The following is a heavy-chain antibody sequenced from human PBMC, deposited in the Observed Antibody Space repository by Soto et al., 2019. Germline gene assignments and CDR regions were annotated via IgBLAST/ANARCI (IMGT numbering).Heavy chain of an antibody. CDR3: AHRRSTYYYDSTFDP. V-gene: IGHV2-5*02. D-gene: IGHD3-22*01. CDR1: GFSLITSGLG. Sequence: SSPTLVNPTQTLTLTFTFSGFSLITSGLGVGWIRQPPGKGLEWLALIYWDDDKRYSPSLKSRLTITKDTSKNQVVLTMTNMDPVDTATYYCAHRRSTYYYDSTFDPWGQGTLVTVSS. J-gene: IGHJ5*02. CDR2: IYWDDDK.